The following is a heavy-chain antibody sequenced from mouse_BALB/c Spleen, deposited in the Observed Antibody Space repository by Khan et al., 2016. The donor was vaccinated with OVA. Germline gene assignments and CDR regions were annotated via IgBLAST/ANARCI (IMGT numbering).Heavy chain of an antibody. CDR1: AFTFSNYA. Sequence: EVELVESGGGLVKPGGSLKLSCTVSAFTFSNYAMSWVRQTPEKRLEWVATISSGGTYTSYPDSVRGRFTISRDNANNTLYLQMSSLRSEDTAMFYCARTPGYYGSNYFDYWGQGTTLTVSS. CDR3: ARTPGYYGSNYFDY. V-gene: IGHV5-9-3*01. D-gene: IGHD1-1*01. J-gene: IGHJ2*01. CDR2: ISSGGTYT.